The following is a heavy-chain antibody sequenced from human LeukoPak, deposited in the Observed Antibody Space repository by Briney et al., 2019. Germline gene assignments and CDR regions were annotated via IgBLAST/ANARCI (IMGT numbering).Heavy chain of an antibody. D-gene: IGHD6-19*01. CDR3: ARDLEYSSGWYRAIDY. V-gene: IGHV3-33*01. Sequence: GGSLRLSCAASGFTFSSYSMHWVRQAPGKGLEWVAVIWYDGSNKYYADSVKGRFTISRDNSKNTLYLQMNSLRAEDTAVYYCARDLEYSSGWYRAIDYWGQRSLLTVSS. CDR1: GFTFSSYS. CDR2: IWYDGSNK. J-gene: IGHJ4*02.